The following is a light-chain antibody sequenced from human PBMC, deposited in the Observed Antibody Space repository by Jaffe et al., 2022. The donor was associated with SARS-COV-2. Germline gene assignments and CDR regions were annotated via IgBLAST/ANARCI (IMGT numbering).Light chain of an antibody. CDR3: CSYAGSNTLV. V-gene: IGLV2-11*01. CDR1: SSDIGGYDF. Sequence: QSALTQPRSVSGSPGQSVTISCTGTSSDIGGYDFVSWYQQHPGKAPKVMIYDVNKRPSGVPDRFSGSKSGNTGSLTISGLQAEDEAEYYCCSYAGSNTLVFGGGTKLTVL. CDR2: DVN. J-gene: IGLJ2*01.